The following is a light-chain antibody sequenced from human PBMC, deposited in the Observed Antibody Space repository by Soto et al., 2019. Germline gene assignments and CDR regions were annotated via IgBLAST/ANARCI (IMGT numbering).Light chain of an antibody. CDR2: GAS. J-gene: IGKJ2*01. CDR3: QQYNIWPPYT. Sequence: EIVMTQSPATLSVSPGERATLYCKASQRISSNLAWYQQKPGQPPRLLIYGASTRASGIPARFSGSGSGTEFTLTISGLQSEDFAVYYCQQYNIWPPYTFGQGTKLEIK. V-gene: IGKV3-15*01. CDR1: QRISSN.